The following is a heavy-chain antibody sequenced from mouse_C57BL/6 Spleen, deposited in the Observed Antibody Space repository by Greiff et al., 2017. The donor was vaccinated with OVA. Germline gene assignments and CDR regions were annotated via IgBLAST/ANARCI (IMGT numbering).Heavy chain of an antibody. CDR2: IDPSDSYT. D-gene: IGHD2-4*01. Sequence: VQLQQSGAELVKPGASVKLSCKASGYTFTSYWMQWVKQRPGQGLEWIGEIDPSDSYTNYNQKFKGKATLTVDTSSSTAYMQLSSLTSEDSAVYYCARPYDYDGGWFAYWGQGTLVTVSA. CDR3: ARPYDYDGGWFAY. J-gene: IGHJ3*01. V-gene: IGHV1-50*01. CDR1: GYTFTSYW.